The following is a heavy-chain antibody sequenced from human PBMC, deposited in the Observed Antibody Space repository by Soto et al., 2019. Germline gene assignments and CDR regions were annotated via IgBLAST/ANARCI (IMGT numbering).Heavy chain of an antibody. CDR3: ARSAGDFDY. Sequence: EVQLVESGGGLVQPGGSLRLSCAASGFTFSSYWMHWVRQAPGKGLVWVSRINSDGSSTSYADSVKGRFTISRNNAKNTQYQQMNSVRAEDTSVYYRARSAGDFDYWGQGTLVTVSS. J-gene: IGHJ4*02. CDR1: GFTFSSYW. V-gene: IGHV3-74*01. CDR2: INSDGSST. D-gene: IGHD6-13*01.